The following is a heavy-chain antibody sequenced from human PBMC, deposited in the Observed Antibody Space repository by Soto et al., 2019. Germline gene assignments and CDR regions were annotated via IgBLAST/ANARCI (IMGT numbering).Heavy chain of an antibody. J-gene: IGHJ3*02. D-gene: IGHD3-3*01. CDR1: GYTFTSYA. CDR3: ASGRYYDFWSGCGAFDI. CDR2: INAGNGNT. Sequence: ASVKVSCKASGYTFTSYAMHWVRQAPGQRLEWMGWINAGNGNTKYSQKFQGRVTITRDTSASTAYMELSSLRSEDTAVYYCASGRYYDFWSGCGAFDIWGQGTMVTVSS. V-gene: IGHV1-3*01.